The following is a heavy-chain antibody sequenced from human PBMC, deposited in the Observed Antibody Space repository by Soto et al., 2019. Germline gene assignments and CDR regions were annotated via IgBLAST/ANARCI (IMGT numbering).Heavy chain of an antibody. V-gene: IGHV4-59*11. J-gene: IGHJ4*02. CDR3: ARGGGDKVSTFDY. CDR1: AGSISIHY. D-gene: IGHD3-16*01. CDR2: IYYGGST. Sequence: SETLSLACTVSAGSISIHYWSWTRQPPGKGLEWIGYIYYGGSTNYNPSLRSRVTISVDTSKNQFSLKLSSVTGADAAVYYCARGGGDKVSTFDYWGQGTLVTVSS.